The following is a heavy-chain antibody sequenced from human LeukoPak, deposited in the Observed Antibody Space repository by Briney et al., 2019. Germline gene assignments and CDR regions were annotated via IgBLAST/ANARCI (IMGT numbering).Heavy chain of an antibody. D-gene: IGHD6-13*01. CDR1: GGTFSSYA. CDR2: IIPIFGTA. J-gene: IGHJ5*02. V-gene: IGHV1-69*05. Sequence: SVKVSCKASGGTFSSYAISWVRQAPGQGLEWMGGIIPIFGTANYAQKFQGRVTITTDESTSTAYMELSSLRSEDTAVYYCASGNRRMSSSDGFDPWGQGTLVTVSS. CDR3: ASGNRRMSSSDGFDP.